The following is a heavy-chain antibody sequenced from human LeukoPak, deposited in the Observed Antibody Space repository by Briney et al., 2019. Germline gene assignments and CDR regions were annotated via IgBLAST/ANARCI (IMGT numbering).Heavy chain of an antibody. Sequence: SETLSLTCTVSGGSISSYYWSWIRQPPGKGLEWIGYIYYSESTNYNPSLKSRVTISVDTSKNQFSLKLSSVTAADTAVYYCARDNWNYGSSMDVWGQGTTVTVSS. J-gene: IGHJ6*02. CDR2: IYYSEST. CDR1: GGSISSYY. CDR3: ARDNWNYGSSMDV. V-gene: IGHV4-59*01. D-gene: IGHD1-7*01.